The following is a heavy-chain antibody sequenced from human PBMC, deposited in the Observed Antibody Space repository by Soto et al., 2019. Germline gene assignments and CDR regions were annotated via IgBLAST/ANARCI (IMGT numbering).Heavy chain of an antibody. Sequence: SVKVSCKASGGTFSSYTISWVRQAPGQGLEWMGRIIPILGIANYAQKFQGRVTMTEDTSTDTAYMEPSSLRSEDTAVYYCARHSSGTSFDPWGQGTLVTVSS. D-gene: IGHD3-10*01. CDR1: GGTFSSYT. CDR3: ARHSSGTSFDP. V-gene: IGHV1-69*02. J-gene: IGHJ5*02. CDR2: IIPILGIA.